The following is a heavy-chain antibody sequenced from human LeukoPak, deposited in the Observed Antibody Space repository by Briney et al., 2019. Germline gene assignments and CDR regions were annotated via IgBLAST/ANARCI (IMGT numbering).Heavy chain of an antibody. D-gene: IGHD2-21*02. CDR3: ASSGYMVTTYYYYYYMDV. CDR2: IYHSGST. V-gene: IGHV4-38-2*01. CDR1: GFTFSNAW. Sequence: GSLRLSCAASGFTFSNAWMSWVRQAPGKGLEWVGSIYHSGSTYYNPSLKSRVTISVDTSKNQFSLKLSSVTAADTAVYYCASSGYMVTTYYYYYYMDVWGKGTTVTVSS. J-gene: IGHJ6*03.